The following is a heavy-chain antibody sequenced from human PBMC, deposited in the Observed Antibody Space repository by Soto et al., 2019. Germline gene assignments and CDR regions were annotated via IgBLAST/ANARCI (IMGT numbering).Heavy chain of an antibody. CDR3: ARVRWTYYYDSSGLDY. D-gene: IGHD3-22*01. CDR2: ISSTSTTI. V-gene: IGHV3-48*02. CDR1: GFTFNSYS. Sequence: PGGSLRLSCAASGFTFNSYSMNWVRQAPGKGLEWISYISSTSTTIYYADSVQGRFTVSRDNARNSLFLQMNGLRDDDTAVYYCARVRWTYYYDSSGLDYWGQGTLVTVSS. J-gene: IGHJ4*02.